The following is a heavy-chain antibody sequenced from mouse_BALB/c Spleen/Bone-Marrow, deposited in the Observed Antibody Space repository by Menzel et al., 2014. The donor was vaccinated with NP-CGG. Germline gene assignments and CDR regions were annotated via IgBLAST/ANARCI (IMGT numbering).Heavy chain of an antibody. D-gene: IGHD1-1*01. CDR2: ISNGGGST. CDR3: AKHGYYGSRAMDY. V-gene: IGHV5-12-2*01. Sequence: EVHLEESGGDLVQPGGSLKLSCAASGFTFSSYTMSWVRQTPAKRLEWVAYISNGGGSTYYHDTVKGRFTISRDNAKNTLYLQVSSLKSEDTAMYYCAKHGYYGSRAMDYWGQGTSVTVSS. J-gene: IGHJ4*01. CDR1: GFTFSSYT.